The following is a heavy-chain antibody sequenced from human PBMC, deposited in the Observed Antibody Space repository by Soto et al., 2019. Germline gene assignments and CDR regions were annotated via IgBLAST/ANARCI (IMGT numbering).Heavy chain of an antibody. CDR1: GFMFSSHG. CDR3: GPDALEY. CDR2: IWYDGSNK. D-gene: IGHD3-3*01. Sequence: QVQLVESGGGVAQPGRSLRLSCAASGFMFSSHGMHWIRQAPGKGLEWVAVIWYDGSNKYYADSVKGRFTISRDNSKNTLYLQVNSLRVECTDVSYCGPDALEYWGEGNLVNVSS. V-gene: IGHV3-33*01. J-gene: IGHJ4*02.